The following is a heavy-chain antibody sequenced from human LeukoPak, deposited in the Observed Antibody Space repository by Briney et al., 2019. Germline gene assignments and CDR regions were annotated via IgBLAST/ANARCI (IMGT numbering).Heavy chain of an antibody. CDR2: ISGSGVST. Sequence: GGTLRLSCAASGFTFSSYGMSWVRQAPGQGLEWVSVISGSGVSTYYADSVKGRFTISRDNSKNTLYLQMNSLRVEDTAVYYCAKDHGSLGSGLNWGQGTLVTVSS. CDR3: AKDHGSLGSGLN. D-gene: IGHD3-10*01. CDR1: GFTFSSYG. V-gene: IGHV3-23*01. J-gene: IGHJ4*02.